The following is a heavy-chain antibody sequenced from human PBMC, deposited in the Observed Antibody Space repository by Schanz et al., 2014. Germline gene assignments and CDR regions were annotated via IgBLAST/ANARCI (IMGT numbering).Heavy chain of an antibody. D-gene: IGHD4-17*01. CDR1: GFTFSSHW. Sequence: EVQLLESGGGLVQPGGSLRLSCVASGFTFSSHWMHWVRQDPGKGLVWVAHINSVGSNTDYADSVTGRFTISRDNAKNTLYLQMNTLRAEDTAVYYCARKMKLGVYGGKGHDSLDIWGQGTMVTVSS. CDR2: INSVGSNT. V-gene: IGHV3-74*02. CDR3: ARKMKLGVYGGKGHDSLDI. J-gene: IGHJ3*02.